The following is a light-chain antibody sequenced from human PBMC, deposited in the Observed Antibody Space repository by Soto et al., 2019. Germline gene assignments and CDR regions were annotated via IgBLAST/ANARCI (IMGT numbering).Light chain of an antibody. CDR1: QSIHTW. J-gene: IGKJ1*01. V-gene: IGKV1-5*03. CDR2: TAS. CDR3: QHGA. Sequence: DIQMTQSPSTLSASVGDKVTISCRASQSIHTWLAWYQQKPGKAPKLLLYTASDLQSGVPSRFSGSGSGTEFTLNITSLQPDDFATYYCQHGAFGQGTRVEMK.